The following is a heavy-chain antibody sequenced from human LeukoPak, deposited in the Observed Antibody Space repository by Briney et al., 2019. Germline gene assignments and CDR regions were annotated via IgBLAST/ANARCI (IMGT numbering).Heavy chain of an antibody. CDR1: GYTFTNYG. CDR2: ISAYNGNT. Sequence: ASVKVSCKASGYTFTNYGITWVRQAPGQGLEWMGWISAYNGNTYYAQKLQGRVTMTTDTSTSTVYMELRSLRSDDTAVYYCARSYSGYDEEDYWGQGTLVTVSS. V-gene: IGHV1-18*04. D-gene: IGHD5-12*01. J-gene: IGHJ4*02. CDR3: ARSYSGYDEEDY.